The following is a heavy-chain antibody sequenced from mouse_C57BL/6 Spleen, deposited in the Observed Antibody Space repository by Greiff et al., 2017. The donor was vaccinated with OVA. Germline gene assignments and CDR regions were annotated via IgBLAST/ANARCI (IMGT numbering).Heavy chain of an antibody. J-gene: IGHJ4*01. Sequence: QVQLKQSGPGLVQPSQSLSITCTVSGFSLTSYGVHWVRQSPGKGLEWLGVIWRGGSTDYNAAFMSRLSITKDNSKSQVFFKMNRLQADDTAIYYGAKSGEKGGYAMDYWGQGTSVTVSS. V-gene: IGHV2-5*01. CDR1: GFSLTSYG. CDR3: AKSGEKGGYAMDY. CDR2: IWRGGST.